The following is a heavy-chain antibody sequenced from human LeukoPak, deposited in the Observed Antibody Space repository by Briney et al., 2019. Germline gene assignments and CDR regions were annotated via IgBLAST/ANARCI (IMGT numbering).Heavy chain of an antibody. CDR3: ARESISYPGALDY. CDR1: GFTFSSYA. V-gene: IGHV3-30-3*01. Sequence: GGSLRLSCAASGFTFSSYAMRWVRQAPGKGLEWVAVISYDGSNKYYADSVKGRFTISRDNSKNTLYLQMNSLRAEDTAVYYCARESISYPGALDYWGQGTLVTVSS. J-gene: IGHJ4*02. CDR2: ISYDGSNK. D-gene: IGHD6-6*01.